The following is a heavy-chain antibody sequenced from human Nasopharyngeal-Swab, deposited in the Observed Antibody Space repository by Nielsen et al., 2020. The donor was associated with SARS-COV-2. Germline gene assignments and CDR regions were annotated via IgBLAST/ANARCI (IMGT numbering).Heavy chain of an antibody. D-gene: IGHD3-22*01. CDR1: GGSFNGYY. V-gene: IGHV4-34*01. Sequence: SETLSLTCAVYGGSFNGYYWSWIRQSQGKGLECIGEINHSGSTNYNPSLKSRVTISVDTSKTQFSLKLSSVTAADTAVYYCARGSTMNGYYGMDVWGQGTTVTVSS. J-gene: IGHJ6*02. CDR2: INHSGST. CDR3: ARGSTMNGYYGMDV.